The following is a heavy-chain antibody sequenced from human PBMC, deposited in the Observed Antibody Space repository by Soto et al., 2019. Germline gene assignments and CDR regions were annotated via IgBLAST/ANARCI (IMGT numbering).Heavy chain of an antibody. D-gene: IGHD3-10*01. J-gene: IGHJ4*02. V-gene: IGHV3-7*01. Sequence: EVQLVESGGDLVQPGGSLRLSCEASGFIFSKYWMSWVRQAPGKGLEWVADIKEDGSEKYYVDSVRGRFTISRDNAKNSLYLQMNSLGAEDTAVYYCARGHWRRECWGQGTLVTVSS. CDR1: GFIFSKYW. CDR3: ARGHWRREC. CDR2: IKEDGSEK.